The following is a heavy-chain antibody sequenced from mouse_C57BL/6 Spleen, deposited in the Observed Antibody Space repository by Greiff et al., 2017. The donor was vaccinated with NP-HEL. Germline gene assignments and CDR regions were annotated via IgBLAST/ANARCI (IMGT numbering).Heavy chain of an antibody. J-gene: IGHJ4*01. Sequence: QVQLKESGPGLFSPSQSLSITCTVSGFSLTSYGVHWVRQPPGKGLEWLGVTLLDGSTTYNEEFKSRLSIYKDNSQSQVFLKMNSLQTDDTARYYCARHGISRHYAMDYWGQGTSVTVSS. V-gene: IGHV2-6-1*01. CDR3: ARHGISRHYAMDY. CDR1: GFSLTSYG. CDR2: TLLDGST. D-gene: IGHD1-1*02.